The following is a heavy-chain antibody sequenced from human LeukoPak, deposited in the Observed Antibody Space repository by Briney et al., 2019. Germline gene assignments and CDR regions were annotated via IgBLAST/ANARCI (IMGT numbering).Heavy chain of an antibody. CDR3: ARDSTMVRGARTAFDI. Sequence: PVGSRRLSCAASGFTFSSYEMNWVRQAPGKGLEWVSYISSSGSTIYYADSVKGRFTISRDNAKNSLYLQMNSLRAEDTAVYYCARDSTMVRGARTAFDIWGQGTLVTLSS. D-gene: IGHD3-10*01. J-gene: IGHJ3*02. CDR1: GFTFSSYE. V-gene: IGHV3-48*03. CDR2: ISSSGSTI.